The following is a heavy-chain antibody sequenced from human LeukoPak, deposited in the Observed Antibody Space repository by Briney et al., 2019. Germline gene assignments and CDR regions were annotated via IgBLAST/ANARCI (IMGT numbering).Heavy chain of an antibody. D-gene: IGHD3-10*01. CDR3: ARDRYYGSGNNWFDP. CDR1: GGSISSYY. CDR2: IYTSGST. Sequence: PSETLSLTCTVSGGSISSYYWSWIRQPAGKGLEWIGRIYTSGSTNYNPSLKSRVTMSVDTSKNQFSLKLSSVTAADTAVYYCARDRYYGSGNNWFDPWGQGTLVTVSS. J-gene: IGHJ5*02. V-gene: IGHV4-4*07.